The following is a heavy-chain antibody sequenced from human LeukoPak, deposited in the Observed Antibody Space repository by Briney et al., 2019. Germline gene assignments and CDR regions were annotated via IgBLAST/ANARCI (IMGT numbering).Heavy chain of an antibody. Sequence: GGSLRLSCAASGFTFSSYAMSWVRQAPGKGLEWVSAISGSGGSTYYADSVKGRFTISRDNSKNTLYLQMNCLRAEDTAVYYCGQLLSNDDAFDIWGQGTMVTVSS. CDR1: GFTFSSYA. D-gene: IGHD2-2*01. V-gene: IGHV3-23*01. J-gene: IGHJ3*02. CDR2: ISGSGGST. CDR3: GQLLSNDDAFDI.